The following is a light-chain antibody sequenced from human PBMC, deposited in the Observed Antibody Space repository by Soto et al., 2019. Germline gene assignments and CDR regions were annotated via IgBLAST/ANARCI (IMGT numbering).Light chain of an antibody. CDR2: AAS. V-gene: IGKV1-9*01. J-gene: IGKJ2*01. Sequence: DIQLTQSPSFLSASVGDRVTITCRASQGISSYLAWYQQKPGKAPKLLIYAASTLQSGVPSRFSGSGSGTEFTLTISSLRPEDFATYYCQQLRTFGQGTKLEIK. CDR3: QQLRT. CDR1: QGISSY.